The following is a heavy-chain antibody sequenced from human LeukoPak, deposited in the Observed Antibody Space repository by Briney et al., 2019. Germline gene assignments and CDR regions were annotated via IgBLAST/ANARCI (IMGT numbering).Heavy chain of an antibody. CDR1: GFTFSSCV. CDR3: ARKTFNPYYFDY. D-gene: IGHD2/OR15-2a*01. Sequence: GGSLRLSCAASGFTFSSCVTSWVRQVPGKGLEWVSSISGSGGTTYYADSVKGRFTISRDNSKNTLYLQMNSLRAEDTAVYYCARKTFNPYYFDYWGQGTLVTVSS. CDR2: ISGSGGTT. V-gene: IGHV3-23*01. J-gene: IGHJ4*02.